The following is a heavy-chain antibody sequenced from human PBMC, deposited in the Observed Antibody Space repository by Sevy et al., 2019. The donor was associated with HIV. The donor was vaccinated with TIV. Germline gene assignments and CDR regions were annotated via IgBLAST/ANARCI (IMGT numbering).Heavy chain of an antibody. CDR3: ARTKSNTAMVSSDY. D-gene: IGHD5-18*01. CDR2: IGSSSSTM. CDR1: EFSFSSYS. J-gene: IGHJ4*02. V-gene: IGHV3-48*01. Sequence: AGSLRLSCAASEFSFSSYSMNWVRQAPGQELEWVSYIGSSSSTMYYADSVKGRFTISRDNAKNSLYLQMNTLRAEDTAVYYCARTKSNTAMVSSDYWGQGTLVTVSS.